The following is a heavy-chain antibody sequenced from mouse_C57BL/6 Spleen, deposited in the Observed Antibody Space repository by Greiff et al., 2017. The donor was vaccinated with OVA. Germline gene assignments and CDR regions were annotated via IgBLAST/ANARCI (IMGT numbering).Heavy chain of an antibody. V-gene: IGHV5-17*01. CDR2: ISSGSSTI. D-gene: IGHD1-1*01. CDR1: GFTFSDYG. CDR3: ARPTVVAPFAY. Sequence: EVQLQESGGGLVKPGGSLKLSCAASGFTFSDYGMHWVRQAPEKGLEWVAYISSGSSTIYYADTVKGRFTISRDNAKNTLFLQMTSLRSEDTAMYYCARPTVVAPFAYWGQGTLVTVSA. J-gene: IGHJ3*01.